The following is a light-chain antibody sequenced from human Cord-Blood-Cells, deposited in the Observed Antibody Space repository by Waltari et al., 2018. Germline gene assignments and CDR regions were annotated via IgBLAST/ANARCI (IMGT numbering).Light chain of an antibody. J-gene: IGLJ3*02. Sequence: QSVLTQTHSASAPPGPGVTMPWSGSSSNRGRNAAPWYQQLPGTAPKLLIYSNHQRPSGVPDRFSGSKSGTSASLAISGLQSEDEADYYCAAWDDSLNGWVFGGGTKLTVL. CDR1: SSNRGRNA. V-gene: IGLV1-44*01. CDR2: SNH. CDR3: AAWDDSLNGWV.